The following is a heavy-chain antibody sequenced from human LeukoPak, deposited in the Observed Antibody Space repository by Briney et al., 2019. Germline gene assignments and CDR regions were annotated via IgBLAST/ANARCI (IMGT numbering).Heavy chain of an antibody. Sequence: GGSLRLSCAASGFTFSDYAMNWVRRAPGKGLEWVSSISSGGSYISYADSVKGRFTVSRDNAKDSLFLQMRSLRDEDTAVYYCARGPALYCTSSSCLDGVDWGQGTLVSVSS. V-gene: IGHV3-21*01. D-gene: IGHD2-2*01. CDR2: ISSGGSYI. J-gene: IGHJ4*02. CDR3: ARGPALYCTSSSCLDGVD. CDR1: GFTFSDYA.